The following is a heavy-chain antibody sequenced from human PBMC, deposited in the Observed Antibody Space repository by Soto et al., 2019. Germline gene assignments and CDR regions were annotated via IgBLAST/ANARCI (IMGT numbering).Heavy chain of an antibody. CDR3: TRKRFGMDV. V-gene: IGHV3-7*03. J-gene: IGHJ6*02. CDR1: GFTFSNSW. CDR2: IKGDGSEK. Sequence: GGSLRLSCAASGFTFSNSWMSWVRQAPGKGLEWVANIKGDGSEKDYVDPVKGRFTITRDNAKNSLYLQMKNLRAEDTAVYFCTRKRFGMDVWGQGTTVTVSS.